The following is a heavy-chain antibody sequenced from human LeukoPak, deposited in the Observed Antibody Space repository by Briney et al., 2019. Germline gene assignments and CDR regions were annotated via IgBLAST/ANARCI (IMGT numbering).Heavy chain of an antibody. D-gene: IGHD2-2*01. CDR3: ARGIGYCSSTSCFSYFDY. J-gene: IGHJ4*02. CDR1: GGPISSYY. V-gene: IGHV4-59*01. Sequence: SETLSLTCTVSGGPISSYYWSWIRQPPGKGLEGMGSIYYSGSTNYNPSLKSRVTISVDTSKNQFSLKLTSVTAADTAVYYCARGIGYCSSTSCFSYFDYWGQGTLVTVSS. CDR2: IYYSGST.